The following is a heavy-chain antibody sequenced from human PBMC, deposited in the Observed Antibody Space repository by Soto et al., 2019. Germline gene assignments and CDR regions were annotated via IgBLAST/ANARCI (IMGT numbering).Heavy chain of an antibody. CDR2: IFYSGDT. CDR1: GGSISRGGYY. CDR3: ARTAAGKDIDF. V-gene: IGHV4-31*03. Sequence: QVQLQESGPGLVKPSQTLSLTCTVSGGSISRGGYYWSWVRQHPGKGLEWIGYIFYSGDTYYNPSLKSRVTISVETSENQFFLKVNSVTAANTAVYYCARTAAGKDIDFWGQGTLVTVPS. D-gene: IGHD6-13*01. J-gene: IGHJ4*02.